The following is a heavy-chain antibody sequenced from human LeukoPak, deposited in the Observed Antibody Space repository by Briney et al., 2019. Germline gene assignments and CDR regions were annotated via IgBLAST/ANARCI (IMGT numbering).Heavy chain of an antibody. CDR2: ISAYNGNT. Sequence: ASVKVSCKASGYTFTSYGISWVRQAPGQGLEWMGWISAYNGNTNYAQKLQGRVTMTTDTSTSTAYMELRSLRSDDTAVYYCARSRQQPVGWTSYYFDYWGQGTLVTVSS. V-gene: IGHV1-18*01. CDR1: GYTFTSYG. D-gene: IGHD6-13*01. J-gene: IGHJ4*02. CDR3: ARSRQQPVGWTSYYFDY.